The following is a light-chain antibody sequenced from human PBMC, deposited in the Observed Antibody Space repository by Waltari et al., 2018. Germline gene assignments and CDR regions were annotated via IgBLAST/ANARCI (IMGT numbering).Light chain of an antibody. V-gene: IGLV4-69*01. Sequence: QLVLTQSPSASASLGASVKLTCTLSSGHSSNVIAWLQQRPEKGQRYLMKVNSDGSHNKGDEVPDRFSGSSSGAERYLTISSLQSEDEGDYYCQTGGHGTWVFGGGTKLTVL. CDR3: QTGGHGTWV. CDR2: VNSDGSH. J-gene: IGLJ3*02. CDR1: SGHSSNV.